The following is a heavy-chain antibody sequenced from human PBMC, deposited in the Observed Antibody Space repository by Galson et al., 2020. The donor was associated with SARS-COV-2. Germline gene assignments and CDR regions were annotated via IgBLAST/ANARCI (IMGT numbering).Heavy chain of an antibody. V-gene: IGHV3-23*01. CDR2: ISGSGSST. Sequence: GESLKISCAASGFSFRSYAMSWVRQAPGKGLEWVSSISGSGSSTHYADSVKGRFSISRDNSKNTLHLQMNSLRAEDTALYYCAKGSGIAVANLFDYWGQGSLVTVSS. CDR3: AKGSGIAVANLFDY. D-gene: IGHD6-13*01. CDR1: GFSFRSYA. J-gene: IGHJ4*02.